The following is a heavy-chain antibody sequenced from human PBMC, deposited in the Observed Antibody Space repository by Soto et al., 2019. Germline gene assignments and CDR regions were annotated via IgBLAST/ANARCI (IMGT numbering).Heavy chain of an antibody. V-gene: IGHV3-7*01. CDR2: IKQDGSEK. D-gene: IGHD6-19*01. CDR3: ARPSVGSSGWYWYFDY. Sequence: GGSLRLSCAASGFTFSSYWMSWVRQAPGKGLEWVANIKQDGSEKYYVDSVKGRFTISRDNAKNSLYLQMNSLRAEDTAVYYCARPSVGSSGWYWYFDYWGQGTLVTVSS. CDR1: GFTFSSYW. J-gene: IGHJ4*02.